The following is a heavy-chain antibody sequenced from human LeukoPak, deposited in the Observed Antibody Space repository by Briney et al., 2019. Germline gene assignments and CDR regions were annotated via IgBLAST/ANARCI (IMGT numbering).Heavy chain of an antibody. CDR2: IKQDGSEK. CDR1: GFTFSSYW. J-gene: IGHJ4*02. CDR3: ARARYCSGGSCALDY. Sequence: PGGSLRLSCAASGFTFSSYWMSWVRQAPGKGLEWVANIKQDGSEKYYVDSVKGRLTISRDNAKNSLYLQMNSLRAEDTAVYYCARARYCSGGSCALDYWGQGTLVTVSS. D-gene: IGHD2-15*01. V-gene: IGHV3-7*01.